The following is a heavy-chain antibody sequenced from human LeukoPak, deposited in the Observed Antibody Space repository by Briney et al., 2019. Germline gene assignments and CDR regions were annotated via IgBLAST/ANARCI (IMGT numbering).Heavy chain of an antibody. CDR1: GFTFSSYA. V-gene: IGHV3-30-3*02. J-gene: IGHJ4*02. CDR3: AKQLGYCSNGSCYFPY. CDR2: ISYDGSNK. Sequence: GGSLRFSCAASGFTFSSYAMHWVRQAPGKGLEWVAVISYDGSNKYYADSVKGRFTISRDNSKNTLCLQMNSLRAEDTAVYYCAKQLGYCSNGSCYFPYWSQGTLVTVSS. D-gene: IGHD2-15*01.